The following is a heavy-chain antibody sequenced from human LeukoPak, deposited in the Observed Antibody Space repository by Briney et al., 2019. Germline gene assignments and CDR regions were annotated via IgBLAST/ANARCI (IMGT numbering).Heavy chain of an antibody. Sequence: GGSLRLACAGSGFRFRNYAMSWVRQTPGKGLEWVSSIDGDGDRTYYADSVKGRFIISRDSSNDTLHLQMSSLRVEDTAVYYCARDLIIRGRGYYFDLWGQGTRVPVSS. CDR1: GFRFRNYA. V-gene: IGHV3-23*01. J-gene: IGHJ4*02. CDR2: IDGDGDRT. D-gene: IGHD3-9*01. CDR3: ARDLIIRGRGYYFDL.